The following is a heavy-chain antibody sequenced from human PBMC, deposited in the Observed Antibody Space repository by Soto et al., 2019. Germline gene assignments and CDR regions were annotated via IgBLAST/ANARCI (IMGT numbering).Heavy chain of an antibody. CDR1: SGSITSSNW. Sequence: QVQLQESCPGLVKPSGTLSLTCAVSSGSITSSNWWSWVRQPPGKGLEWIGEVSHSGSTNYIPSLKSRVTISVDKSSNQFSLRLSSVTAAATAVYYCARNRYGGYDFDYWGQGTLVTVSS. J-gene: IGHJ4*02. V-gene: IGHV4-4*02. D-gene: IGHD5-12*01. CDR3: ARNRYGGYDFDY. CDR2: VSHSGST.